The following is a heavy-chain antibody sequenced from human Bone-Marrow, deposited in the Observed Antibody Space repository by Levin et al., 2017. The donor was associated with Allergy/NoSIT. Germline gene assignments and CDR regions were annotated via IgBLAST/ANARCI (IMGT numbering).Heavy chain of an antibody. J-gene: IGHJ6*02. CDR1: GSSFDRYW. CDR2: IFPGDSDT. V-gene: IGHV5-51*01. Sequence: GGSLRLSCKGSGSSFDRYWIVWVRQMSGKGLEWMGTIFPGDSDTRYSPSFQGQVSISADKSINTAYLQWTSLKASDTALYSCVRRGLDSRCRYGMDVGGQGTTITVSS. D-gene: IGHD2-8*01. CDR3: VRRGLDSRCRYGMDV.